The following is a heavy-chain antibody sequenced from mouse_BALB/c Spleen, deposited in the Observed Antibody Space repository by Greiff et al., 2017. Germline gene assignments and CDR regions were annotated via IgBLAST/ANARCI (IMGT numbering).Heavy chain of an antibody. CDR1: GIAFSSYD. D-gene: IGHD2-4*01. CDR3: ARQSTMITTWFAY. V-gene: IGHV5-12-1*01. Sequence: EVKLMDSGGGLVKPGGSLKLSCAASGIAFSSYDMSWVRQTPEKRLEWVAYISSGGGSTYYPDTVKGRFTISRDNAKNTLYLQMSSLKSEDTAMYYCARQSTMITTWFAYWGQGTLVTVSA. CDR2: ISSGGGST. J-gene: IGHJ3*01.